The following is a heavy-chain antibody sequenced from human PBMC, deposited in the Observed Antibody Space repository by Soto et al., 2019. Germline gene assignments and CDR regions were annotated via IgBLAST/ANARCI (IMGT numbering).Heavy chain of an antibody. J-gene: IGHJ4*02. CDR2: IYYSGSA. CDR3: ARRPLVRGIIPDYFDS. D-gene: IGHD3-10*01. V-gene: IGHV4-39*01. Sequence: QLQLQESGPGLVKPSETLSLTCTVSGGSINNSSFYWGWVRQPPGKRLEWIGSIYYSGSAFYNPSLKSRLTRSVDTAKNQFSLHLSSVTAADTAVYFCARRPLVRGIIPDYFDSWGQGTLVTVSS. CDR1: GGSINNSSFY.